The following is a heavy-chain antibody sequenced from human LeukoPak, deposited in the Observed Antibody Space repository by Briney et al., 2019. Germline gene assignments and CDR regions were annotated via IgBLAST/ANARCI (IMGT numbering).Heavy chain of an antibody. V-gene: IGHV1-18*01. CDR1: GYSFTSYG. D-gene: IGHD6-13*01. CDR2: ISPYHGNI. Sequence: ASVKVSCKASGYSFTSYGISWVRQAPGQGLEWMGWISPYHGNINYAQKFQGRVTMTTDTSTTTAYMELRSLRSDDTAVYYCAKQGGGIATAPFDIWGQGTMVTVSS. J-gene: IGHJ3*02. CDR3: AKQGGGIATAPFDI.